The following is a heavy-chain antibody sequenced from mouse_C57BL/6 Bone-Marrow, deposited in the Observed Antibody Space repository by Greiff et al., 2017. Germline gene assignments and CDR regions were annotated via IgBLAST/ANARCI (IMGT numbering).Heavy chain of an antibody. V-gene: IGHV1-19*01. CDR1: GYTFTDYY. J-gene: IGHJ4*01. CDR2: INPYNGGT. D-gene: IGHD1-2*01. CDR3: ASPLRQNAMDY. Sequence: EVQLQQSGPVLVKPGASVKLSCKASGYTFTDYYMNWVKQSPGKSLEWIGVINPYNGGTSYNQKFKGKATLTVDKSSSTAYMELNSLTSEDSAVYYCASPLRQNAMDYWGQGTSVTVSS.